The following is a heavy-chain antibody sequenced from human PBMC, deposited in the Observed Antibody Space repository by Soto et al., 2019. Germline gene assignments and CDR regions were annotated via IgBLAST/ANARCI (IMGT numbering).Heavy chain of an antibody. CDR2: ISSSSSYM. CDR3: ARDQRAFCSGRNCHYSFDY. J-gene: IGHJ4*02. CDR1: GFTFSSYN. Sequence: GHLRLSCGASGFTFSSYNMNWVRQAPWKGLEWGSSISSSSSYMFYADSVKGRFNVSRDNAKNSLVMQVNSLRAEDTAVYYCARDQRAFCSGRNCHYSFDYWGQGAMVPVSS. D-gene: IGHD2-15*01. V-gene: IGHV3-21*01.